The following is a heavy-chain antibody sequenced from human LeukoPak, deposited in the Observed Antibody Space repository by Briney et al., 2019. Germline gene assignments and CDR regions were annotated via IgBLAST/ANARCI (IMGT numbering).Heavy chain of an antibody. CDR2: ISSSSSTI. J-gene: IGHJ4*02. V-gene: IGHV3-48*04. CDR3: ARKMFRGEFDY. Sequence: GGSLRLSCAASGFTFSSYSMNWVREAPAKGLEGGSYISSSSSTIFYAESVKALLTISRDNAKNSLSLQLNSLRAEDTAVYYCARKMFRGEFDYCGQGTLVTVSS. D-gene: IGHD3-10*01. CDR1: GFTFSSYS.